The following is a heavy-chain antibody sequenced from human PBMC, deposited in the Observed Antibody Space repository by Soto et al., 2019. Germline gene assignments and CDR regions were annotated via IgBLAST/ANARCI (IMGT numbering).Heavy chain of an antibody. J-gene: IGHJ4*02. CDR1: GFTFSSYS. Sequence: EVQLVESGGGLVKPGGSLRLSCAASGFTFSSYSMNWVRQAPGKGLEWVSSISSSSSYIYYADSVKGRFTISRDNAKNSLYLQMNSLRDADTAVYYCARDCDCSSTSCYQYYFDYWGQGTLVTVSS. CDR3: ARDCDCSSTSCYQYYFDY. V-gene: IGHV3-21*01. D-gene: IGHD2-2*01. CDR2: ISSSSSYI.